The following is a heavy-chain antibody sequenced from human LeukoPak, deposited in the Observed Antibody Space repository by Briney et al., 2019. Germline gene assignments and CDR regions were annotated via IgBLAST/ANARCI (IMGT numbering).Heavy chain of an antibody. CDR1: GGSFSGYY. J-gene: IGHJ4*02. V-gene: IGHV4-59*01. CDR3: ARDSGGAAANLDY. Sequence: SETLSLTCAVYGGSFSGYYWSWIRQPPGKGLEWIGYIYSSGNTNYNPSLKSRVTISVDTSKNQFSLKLSSVTAADTAVYYCARDSGGAAANLDYWGQGTLVTVSS. CDR2: IYSSGNT. D-gene: IGHD6-13*01.